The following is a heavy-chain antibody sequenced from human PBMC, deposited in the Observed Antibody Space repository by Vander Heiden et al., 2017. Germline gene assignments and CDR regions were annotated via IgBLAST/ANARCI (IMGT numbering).Heavy chain of an antibody. J-gene: IGHJ4*02. Sequence: QVQLQESGPGLVKPSGTLSLTCAVSGGSIRGGDWWTWVRQPPGRGLEWIGEIYHGGNTNYNPSLKSRVTISVDKSMNQFSLRLTSVTAADTAVYYCARLRCSGGSCYLIDYWGQGTLVTVFS. CDR3: ARLRCSGGSCYLIDY. V-gene: IGHV4-4*02. CDR2: IYHGGNT. CDR1: GGSIRGGDW. D-gene: IGHD2-15*01.